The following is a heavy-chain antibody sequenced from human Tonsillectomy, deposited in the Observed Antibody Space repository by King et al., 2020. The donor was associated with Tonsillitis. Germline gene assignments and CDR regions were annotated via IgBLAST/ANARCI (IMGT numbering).Heavy chain of an antibody. V-gene: IGHV3-11*05. D-gene: IGHD5-18*01. CDR1: GFTFSDYY. CDR2: ITSSSSYT. CDR3: VRCERDTAMVSDY. Sequence: VQLVESGGGLVKPGGSVRLSCAASGFTFSDYYMSWIRQAPGKGLEWVSYITSSSSYTNYADSVKGRFTISRDNAKNSLYLQMNSLRAEDTAVYYCVRCERDTAMVSDYWGQGTLVTVSS. J-gene: IGHJ4*02.